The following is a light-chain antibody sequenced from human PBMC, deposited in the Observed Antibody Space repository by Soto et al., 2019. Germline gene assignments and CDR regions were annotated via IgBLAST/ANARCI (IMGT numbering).Light chain of an antibody. Sequence: QSALTQPASVSGSPGQSITISCTGTSSDVGGYNYGSWYQQHPGKAPKLMIYEVFNRHSGVSNRSSGSRSSNTSSLTISGLQAEDEAECYCNPYTSILTLVFGTGTNLTVL. V-gene: IGLV2-14*01. CDR2: EVF. J-gene: IGLJ1*01. CDR3: NPYTSILTLV. CDR1: SSDVGGYNY.